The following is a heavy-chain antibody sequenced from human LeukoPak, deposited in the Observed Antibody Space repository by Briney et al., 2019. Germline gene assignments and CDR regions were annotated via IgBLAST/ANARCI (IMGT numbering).Heavy chain of an antibody. CDR1: GGIFGSYA. V-gene: IGHV1-2*02. Sequence: ASVKVSCKASGGIFGSYAINWVRQAPGQGLEWMGWISPNSGGTNYAQKFQGRVTMTRDTSISTAYMELSRLRSDDTAVYYCARGLGNRATMVRGVISYWGQGTLVTVSS. J-gene: IGHJ4*02. D-gene: IGHD3-10*01. CDR2: ISPNSGGT. CDR3: ARGLGNRATMVRGVISY.